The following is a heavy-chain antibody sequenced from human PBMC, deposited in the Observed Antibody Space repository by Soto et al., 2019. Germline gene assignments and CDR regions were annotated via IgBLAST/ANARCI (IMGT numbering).Heavy chain of an antibody. CDR2: IYHSGST. CDR1: GGSISSGGYS. CDR3: AREILSSSWDYYYYYGMDV. D-gene: IGHD6-13*01. J-gene: IGHJ6*02. V-gene: IGHV4-30-2*01. Sequence: SETLSLTCAVSGGSISSGGYSWSWIRQPPGKGLEWIGYIYHSGSTYYNPSLKSRVTISVDRSKNQFSLKLSSVTAADTAVYYCAREILSSSWDYYYYYGMDVWGQGTTVTVSS.